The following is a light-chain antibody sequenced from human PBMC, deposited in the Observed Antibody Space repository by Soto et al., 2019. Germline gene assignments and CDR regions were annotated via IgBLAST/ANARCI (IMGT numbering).Light chain of an antibody. V-gene: IGKV1-39*01. CDR3: QQSYSTPRT. CDR1: QSISSY. Sequence: DIQMTQSPSSLSASVGDRVTITCRASQSISSYLNWYQQKPGKAPNLLIYAASSLQSGVPSRFSGSGSGTDFPLTISSLQPADFATYYCQQSYSTPRTFGQGTKVEIK. CDR2: AAS. J-gene: IGKJ1*01.